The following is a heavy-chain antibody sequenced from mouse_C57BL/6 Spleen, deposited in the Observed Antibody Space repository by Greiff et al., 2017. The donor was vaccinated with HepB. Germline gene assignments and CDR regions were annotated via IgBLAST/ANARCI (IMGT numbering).Heavy chain of an antibody. V-gene: IGHV1-52*01. D-gene: IGHD2-2*01. CDR1: GYTFTSYW. J-gene: IGHJ2*01. CDR3: ASPRGYDYLDY. CDR2: IDPSDSET. Sequence: VQLQQPGAELVRPGSSVKLSCKASGYTFTSYWMHWVKQRPIQGLEWIGNIDPSDSETHYNQKFKDKATLTVDKSSSTAYMQLSSLTSEDSAVYYCASPRGYDYLDYWGQGTTLTVSS.